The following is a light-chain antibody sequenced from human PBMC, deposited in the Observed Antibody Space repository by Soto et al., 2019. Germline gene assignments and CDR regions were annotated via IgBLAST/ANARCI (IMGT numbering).Light chain of an antibody. V-gene: IGLV1-40*01. J-gene: IGLJ2*01. CDR1: SSNIGAGYD. Sequence: QAVVTQPPSVSGAPGQRVTISCTGSSSNIGAGYDVHWYQQLPGTAPKLLIYGNSNRPSGVPDRFSGSKSGTSASLAITGLQAEDEADYYCQYYERRLSGSGVVFGGGTKLTVL. CDR2: GNS. CDR3: QYYERRLSGSGVV.